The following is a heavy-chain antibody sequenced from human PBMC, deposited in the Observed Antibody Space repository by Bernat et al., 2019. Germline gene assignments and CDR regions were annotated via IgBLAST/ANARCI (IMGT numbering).Heavy chain of an antibody. CDR3: ASAYYDFWSGYYSPAFDI. J-gene: IGHJ3*02. D-gene: IGHD3-3*01. CDR1: GFTFSSYE. Sequence: VQLVESGGGLVQPGGSLRLSCAASGFTFSSYEMNWVRQAPGKGLEWVSYISSSGSTIYYADSVKGRFTISRDNAKNSLYLQMNSLRAEDTAVYYCASAYYDFWSGYYSPAFDIWGQGTMVTVSS. V-gene: IGHV3-48*03. CDR2: ISSSGSTI.